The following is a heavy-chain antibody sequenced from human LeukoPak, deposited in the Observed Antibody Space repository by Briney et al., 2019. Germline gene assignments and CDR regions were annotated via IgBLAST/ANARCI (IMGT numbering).Heavy chain of an antibody. CDR1: GGSFSGYY. Sequence: SETLSLTCAVYGGSFSGYYWSWIRQPPGKGLEWIGEINHSGSTNYNPSLKSRVTISVDTSKNQFSLKLSSVTAADTAVYYCARVWIAARVKKWAFDIWGQGTMVTASS. CDR2: INHSGST. J-gene: IGHJ3*02. CDR3: ARVWIAARVKKWAFDI. V-gene: IGHV4-34*01. D-gene: IGHD6-6*01.